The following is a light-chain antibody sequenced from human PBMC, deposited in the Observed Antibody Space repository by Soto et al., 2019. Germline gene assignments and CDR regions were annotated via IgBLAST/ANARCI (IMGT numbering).Light chain of an antibody. J-gene: IGKJ4*01. CDR3: QKVGSTILT. CDR1: QRVSSKF. V-gene: IGKV3-20*01. CDR2: GAS. Sequence: EIVLTQSPGTLSLSPGERATLSCRASQRVSSKFLAWYQQKPGQAPRLLIYGASTRAPDIPGRFSGSGSGTDFTLTISRLAPEDLAVDYFQKVGSTILTFGGGTKVELK.